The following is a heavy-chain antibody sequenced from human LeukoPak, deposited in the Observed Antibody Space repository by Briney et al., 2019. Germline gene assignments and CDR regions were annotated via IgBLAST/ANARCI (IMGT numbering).Heavy chain of an antibody. CDR3: TTITMVRGALYYFDY. Sequence: GGSLRLSRAASGFTFSNAWMSWVRQAPGKGLEWVGRIKSKTDGGTTDYAAPVKGRFTISRDDSKNTLYLQMNSLKTEDTAVYYCTTITMVRGALYYFDYWGQGTLVTVSS. V-gene: IGHV3-15*01. D-gene: IGHD3-10*01. CDR1: GFTFSNAW. CDR2: IKSKTDGGTT. J-gene: IGHJ4*02.